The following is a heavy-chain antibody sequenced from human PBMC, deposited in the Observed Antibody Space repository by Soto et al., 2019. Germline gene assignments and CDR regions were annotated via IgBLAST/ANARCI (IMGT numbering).Heavy chain of an antibody. D-gene: IGHD5-12*01. Sequence: QVQLVESGGGVVQPGRSLRLSCAASGFTFSSYAMHWVRQAPGKGLEWVAVISYDGSNKYYADSVKGRFTISRDNSKNTLYLQMNSLRAEDTAVYYCARESGQDGYNYEGGAFDIWGQGTMVTVSS. CDR3: ARESGQDGYNYEGGAFDI. J-gene: IGHJ3*02. CDR2: ISYDGSNK. CDR1: GFTFSSYA. V-gene: IGHV3-30-3*01.